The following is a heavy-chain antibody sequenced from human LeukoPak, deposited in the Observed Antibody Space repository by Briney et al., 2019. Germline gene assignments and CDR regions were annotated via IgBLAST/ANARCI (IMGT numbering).Heavy chain of an antibody. CDR1: GFTFSSYW. CDR2: IKQDGSEK. CDR3: ARDRHGYDPPPYFDY. J-gene: IGHJ4*02. V-gene: IGHV3-7*01. D-gene: IGHD5-12*01. Sequence: QTGGSLRLSCAASGFTFSSYWMSWVRQAPGKGLEWVANIKQDGSEKYYVDSVKGRFTISRDNAKNSLYLQMNSLRAEDTAVYYCARDRHGYDPPPYFDYWGQGTLVTVSS.